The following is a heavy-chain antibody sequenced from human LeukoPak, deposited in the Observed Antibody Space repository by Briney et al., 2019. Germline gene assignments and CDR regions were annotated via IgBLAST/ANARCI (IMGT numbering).Heavy chain of an antibody. CDR2: IYYSGST. CDR3: AMVPYYYYGMDV. J-gene: IGHJ6*02. D-gene: IGHD6-13*01. Sequence: KPSETLSLTCTVSGGSISSYYWSWIRQPPVKGLEWIGYIYYSGSTNYNPSLKSRVTISVDTSKNQFSLKLSSVTAADTAVYYCAMVPYYYYGMDVWGQGTTVTVSS. V-gene: IGHV4-59*01. CDR1: GGSISSYY.